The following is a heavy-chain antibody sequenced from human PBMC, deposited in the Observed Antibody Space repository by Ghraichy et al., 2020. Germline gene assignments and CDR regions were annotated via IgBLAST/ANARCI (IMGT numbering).Heavy chain of an antibody. CDR2: IFDDGST. J-gene: IGHJ4*02. CDR1: GASISTNH. V-gene: IGHV4-59*01. D-gene: IGHD3/OR15-3a*01. CDR3: ARPLSGLDSGDY. Sequence: SETLSLSCTVSGASISTNHWNWVRQPPGKGLEWIAYIFDDGSTTYNPSLESRVSISLDMSKNQFSLKLSSVTAADTAVYFCARPLSGLDSGDYWGPGTLVTVSS.